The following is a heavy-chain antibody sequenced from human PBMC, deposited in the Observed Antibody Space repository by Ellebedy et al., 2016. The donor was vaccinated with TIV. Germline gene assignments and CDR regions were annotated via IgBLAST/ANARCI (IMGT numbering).Heavy chain of an antibody. CDR1: GFRLSTHG. J-gene: IGHJ4*02. CDR3: TRETNPPPGALAGTAFDC. D-gene: IGHD6-19*01. CDR2: KRFDGRNE. Sequence: GESLKISCVASGFRLSTHGMHWVRQAPGKGLEWVAFKRFDGRNEYNGDSVKGRFIISRDVSKNTLYLQMNRMTSDDTGIYYCTRETNPPPGALAGTAFDCWGQGTLVIVSS. V-gene: IGHV3-30*02.